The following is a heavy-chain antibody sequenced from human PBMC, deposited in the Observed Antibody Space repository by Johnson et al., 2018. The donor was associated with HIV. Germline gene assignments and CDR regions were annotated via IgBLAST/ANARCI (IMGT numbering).Heavy chain of an antibody. CDR1: GFTFSSYD. V-gene: IGHV3-13*01. CDR2: IGTAGDT. J-gene: IGHJ3*02. CDR3: ARERVLGAFDI. Sequence: VQLVESGGGLVQPGGSLRLSCAASGFTFSSYDMHWVRQATGKGLEWVSAIGTAGDTYYPGSVKGRFTISRENAKNSLYLQMNSLRAEDTVLYYCARERVLGAFDIWGQGTMVTVSS.